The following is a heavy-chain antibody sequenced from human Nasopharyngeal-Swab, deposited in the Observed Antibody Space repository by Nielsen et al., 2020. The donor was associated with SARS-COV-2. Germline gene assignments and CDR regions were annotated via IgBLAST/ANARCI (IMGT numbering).Heavy chain of an antibody. CDR2: ISYEGSKK. CDR3: AKANVLFWFGQFKNGGFDM. D-gene: IGHD3-10*01. CDR1: GFSFNNYG. Sequence: GESLKISCTASGFSFNNYGMHWVRQAPGKGLEWVAVISYEGSKKYYAESVEGRFTISRDYSKSTLYLQMNSLRPEDTAMYYCAKANVLFWFGQFKNGGFDMWGQGTMVAVSS. J-gene: IGHJ3*02. V-gene: IGHV3-30*18.